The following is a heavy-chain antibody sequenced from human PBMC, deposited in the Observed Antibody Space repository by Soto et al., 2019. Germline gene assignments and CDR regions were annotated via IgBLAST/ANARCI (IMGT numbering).Heavy chain of an antibody. CDR1: GGSFNDYY. V-gene: IGHV4-34*01. J-gene: IGHJ4*02. CDR2: INHTGHN. D-gene: IGHD3-10*01. CDR3: ARSGHLFDS. Sequence: SETLSLTCAVYGGSFNDYYWSWIRQPPGKGLEWIGEINHTGHNNYNPSLKSRVTISVDTSKNQFSLKLSSVTAADTAVYYCARSGHLFDSWGQGILVTVPQ.